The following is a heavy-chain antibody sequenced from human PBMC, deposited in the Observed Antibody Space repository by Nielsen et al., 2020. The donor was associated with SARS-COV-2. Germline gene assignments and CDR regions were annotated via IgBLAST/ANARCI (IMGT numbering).Heavy chain of an antibody. Sequence: ASVKVSCKASGGTFSSYAISWVRQAPGQGLEWMGWISAYNGNRNYVQKFQGRVTMTTDTSTNTAYMELRSLKSDDTAVYYCARGTGEDYWGQGTLVTVSS. CDR3: ARGTGEDY. D-gene: IGHD1-26*01. CDR2: ISAYNGNR. J-gene: IGHJ4*02. CDR1: GGTFSSYA. V-gene: IGHV1-18*01.